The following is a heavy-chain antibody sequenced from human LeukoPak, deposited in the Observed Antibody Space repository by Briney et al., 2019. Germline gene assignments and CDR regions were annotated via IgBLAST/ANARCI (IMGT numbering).Heavy chain of an antibody. CDR3: ARGPIAARLDY. V-gene: IGHV4-39*01. Sequence: SETLSLTCTVSGGSISSSSSNNYYWGWIRQPPGKGLEWIGSIYYSGRTYYNPSLESRVTISVDTSKNQFSLKLSSVTAADTAVYYCARGPIAARLDYWGQGTLVTVSS. CDR2: IYYSGRT. J-gene: IGHJ4*02. CDR1: GGSISSSSSNNYY. D-gene: IGHD6-6*01.